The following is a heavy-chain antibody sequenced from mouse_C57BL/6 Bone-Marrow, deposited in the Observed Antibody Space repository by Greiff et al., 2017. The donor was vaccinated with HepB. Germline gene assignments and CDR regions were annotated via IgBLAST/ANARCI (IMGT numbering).Heavy chain of an antibody. J-gene: IGHJ4*01. CDR2: INPSTGGT. V-gene: IGHV1-42*01. CDR3: ARGTTVVPMDY. D-gene: IGHD1-1*01. Sequence: QLQQSGPELVKPGASVKISCKASGYSFTGYYMNWVKQSPEKSLEWIGEINPSTGGTTYNQKFKAKATLTVDKSSSTAYMQLKSLTSEDSAVYYCARGTTVVPMDYWGQGTSVTVSS. CDR1: GYSFTGYY.